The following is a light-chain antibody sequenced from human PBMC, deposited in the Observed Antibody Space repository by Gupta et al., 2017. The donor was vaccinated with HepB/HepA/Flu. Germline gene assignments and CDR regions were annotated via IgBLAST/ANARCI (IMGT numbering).Light chain of an antibody. Sequence: SVLTQPPSVSGAPAQRVTISCTGSRTNIGAGYVVQWYQQLPGTAPKLLIYGNTNRPTGVPDRFSVSKSGTSASLAITGLQAEDEADYYCQSFDNSRTAVVFGGGTKLTVL. CDR1: RTNIGAGYV. V-gene: IGLV1-40*01. CDR3: QSFDNSRTAVV. J-gene: IGLJ2*01. CDR2: GNT.